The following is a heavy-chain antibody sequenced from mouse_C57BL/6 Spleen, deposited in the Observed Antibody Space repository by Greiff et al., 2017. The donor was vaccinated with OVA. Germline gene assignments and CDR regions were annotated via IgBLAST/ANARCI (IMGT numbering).Heavy chain of an antibody. J-gene: IGHJ4*01. Sequence: QVQLKESGAELARPGASVKLSCKASGYTFTSYGISWVKQRTGQGLEWIGEIYPRSGNTYYNEKFKGKATLTADKSSSTAYMELRSLTSEDSAVYFCARRLYYGSSSYAMDYWGQGTSVTVSS. CDR2: IYPRSGNT. CDR1: GYTFTSYG. CDR3: ARRLYYGSSSYAMDY. V-gene: IGHV1-81*01. D-gene: IGHD1-1*01.